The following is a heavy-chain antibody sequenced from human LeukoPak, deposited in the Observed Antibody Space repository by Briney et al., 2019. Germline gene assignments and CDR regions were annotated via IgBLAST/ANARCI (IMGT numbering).Heavy chain of an antibody. Sequence: SETLSLTCTVSGGSISSYYWSWIRQPPGTGLEWIGYIYYSGGTNYNPSLKSRVTISVDTSKNQFSLKLSSVTAADTAVYYCARLGFSNSGSYLAPSDYWGQGTLVTVSS. J-gene: IGHJ4*02. D-gene: IGHD1-26*01. CDR3: ARLGFSNSGSYLAPSDY. V-gene: IGHV4-59*08. CDR2: IYYSGGT. CDR1: GGSISSYY.